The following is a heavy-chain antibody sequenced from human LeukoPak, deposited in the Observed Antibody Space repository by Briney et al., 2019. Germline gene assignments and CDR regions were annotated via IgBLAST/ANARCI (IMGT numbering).Heavy chain of an antibody. J-gene: IGHJ4*02. D-gene: IGHD3-22*01. CDR2: IYPGDSDT. V-gene: IGHV5-51*01. Sequence: GESLKISCKGSGYSLTNFWIGWVRQMPGKGLEWMGIIYPGDSDTRYSPSFQGQVTISADKSINTAYLQWSSLKASDTAMYYCARPHFDSSGYEFDYWGRGTLVTVSS. CDR1: GYSLTNFW. CDR3: ARPHFDSSGYEFDY.